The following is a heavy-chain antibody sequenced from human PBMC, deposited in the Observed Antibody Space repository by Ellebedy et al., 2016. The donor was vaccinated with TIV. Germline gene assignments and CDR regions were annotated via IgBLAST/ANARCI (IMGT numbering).Heavy chain of an antibody. V-gene: IGHV3-30*18. Sequence: GGSLRLSXAASEFTFSRFGMYWVRQAPGKGLEWVAGISYDGSYKYYADSVNGRFTVSRDNSKNSLFLQLNSPSAEDTAVYYCAKDSGFWSGYSDYWGQGTLVTVSS. D-gene: IGHD3-3*01. CDR1: EFTFSRFG. CDR3: AKDSGFWSGYSDY. CDR2: ISYDGSYK. J-gene: IGHJ4*02.